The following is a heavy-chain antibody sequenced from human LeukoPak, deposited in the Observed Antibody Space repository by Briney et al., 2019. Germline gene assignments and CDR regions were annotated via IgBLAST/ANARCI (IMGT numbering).Heavy chain of an antibody. Sequence: ASVKVSCKASGYTFTSYGISWARQAPGQGLEWMGWINPNSGGTNYAQKFQGRVTMTRDTSISTAYMELSRLRSDDTAVYYCARGTTVISGYWGQGTLVTVSS. CDR2: INPNSGGT. CDR3: ARGTTVISGY. V-gene: IGHV1-2*02. CDR1: GYTFTSYG. D-gene: IGHD4-17*01. J-gene: IGHJ4*02.